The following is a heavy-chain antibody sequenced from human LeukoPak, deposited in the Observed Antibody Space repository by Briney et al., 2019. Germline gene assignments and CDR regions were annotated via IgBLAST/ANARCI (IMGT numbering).Heavy chain of an antibody. V-gene: IGHV3-7*01. CDR1: GFTFSSHW. Sequence: GGSLRLSCAASGFTFSSHWMSWVRQAPGKGLEWVAYIKQDASDKYYVDSMKGRFTISRDNAKNSLYLQMNSLRAEDTAVYYCARQTIYSSSPDYWGQGTLVTVSS. J-gene: IGHJ4*02. CDR3: ARQTIYSSSPDY. D-gene: IGHD6-6*01. CDR2: IKQDASDK.